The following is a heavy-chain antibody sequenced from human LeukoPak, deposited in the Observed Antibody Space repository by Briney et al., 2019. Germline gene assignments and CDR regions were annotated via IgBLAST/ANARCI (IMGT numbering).Heavy chain of an antibody. CDR1: GFTFSSYA. CDR3: ARGGGYYYYYYMDV. Sequence: YPGGSLRLSCAASGFTFSSYAMSWVRQAPGKGLEWVSAISGSGGSTYYADSVKGRFTISRDNSKNTLYLQMNSLRAEDTAVYYCARGGGYYYYYYMDVWGKGTTVTVSS. D-gene: IGHD3-10*01. CDR2: ISGSGGST. V-gene: IGHV3-23*01. J-gene: IGHJ6*03.